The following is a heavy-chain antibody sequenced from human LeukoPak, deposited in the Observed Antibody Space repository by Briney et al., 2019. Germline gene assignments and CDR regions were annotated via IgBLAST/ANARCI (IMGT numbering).Heavy chain of an antibody. Sequence: PGGSLRLSCAASGFTFSSYGMHWVRRAPGKGLEWVAFIRYDGSNKYYADSVKGRFTISRDNSKNTLYLQMNSLRAEDTAVYYCAKALGYCSSTSCPPGVDPWGQGTLVTVSS. CDR2: IRYDGSNK. CDR3: AKALGYCSSTSCPPGVDP. CDR1: GFTFSSYG. V-gene: IGHV3-30*02. D-gene: IGHD2-2*01. J-gene: IGHJ5*02.